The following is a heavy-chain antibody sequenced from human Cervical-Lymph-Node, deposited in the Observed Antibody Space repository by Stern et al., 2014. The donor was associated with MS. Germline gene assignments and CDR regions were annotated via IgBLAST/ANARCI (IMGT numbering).Heavy chain of an antibody. V-gene: IGHV3-30*03. CDR3: ARDYEDTSMLFDH. CDR1: GFTFSSYG. D-gene: IGHD2-8*01. Sequence: VQLVESGGAVVQLGRSLRLSCAASGFTFSSYGMHWVRPAPGKGLEWVTVISYDGNHKYYAASVKGRFTISRDNSKNTLHLQMNSVTPDDTAIYYCARDYEDTSMLFDHWGQGTLVTVSS. J-gene: IGHJ4*02. CDR2: ISYDGNHK.